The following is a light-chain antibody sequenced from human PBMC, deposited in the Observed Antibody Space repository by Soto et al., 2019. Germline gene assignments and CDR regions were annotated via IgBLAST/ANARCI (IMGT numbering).Light chain of an antibody. CDR1: SGSVSPSYH. J-gene: IGLJ1*01. V-gene: IGLV8-61*01. CDR3: VLYMCSVFYV. CDR2: STN. Sequence: QTVVTQEPACSVSPGGTVTLTCGLSSGSVSPSYHPSWYQQTPGQAPRTLIYSTNIRSSGVPDRFSGSILGNKAALTITGAQADDESVYFCVLYMCSVFYVIATGPKVTVL.